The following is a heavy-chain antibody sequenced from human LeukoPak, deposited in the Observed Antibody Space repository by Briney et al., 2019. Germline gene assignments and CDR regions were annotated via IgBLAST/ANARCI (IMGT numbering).Heavy chain of an antibody. V-gene: IGHV1-18*01. CDR3: ARDRGSLAVSDSRTSDL. CDR2: ISADNGDT. Sequence: ASVKVSCKASGYTFTNYGFSWVRQAPGQGLEWMGWISADNGDTNYAQKFQDRITLTTHTSTSTAYMDLGSLRSDDTAVYYCARDRGSLAVSDSRTSDLWGQGTLVTVSS. CDR1: GYTFTNYG. D-gene: IGHD6-19*01. J-gene: IGHJ4*02.